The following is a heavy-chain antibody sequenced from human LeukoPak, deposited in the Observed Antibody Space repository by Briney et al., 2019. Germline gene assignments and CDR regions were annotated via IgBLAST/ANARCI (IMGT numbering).Heavy chain of an antibody. CDR3: ARSSIIAAAGPYYFDY. V-gene: IGHV1-69*06. CDR2: IIPIFGTA. D-gene: IGHD6-13*01. J-gene: IGHJ4*02. CDR1: GYTFIAYY. Sequence: SVKVSCKTSGYTFIAYYLHWVRQAPGQGLEWMGGIIPIFGTANYAQKFQGRVTITADKSTTTAYMELSSLRSEDTAVYYCARSSIIAAAGPYYFDYWGQGTLVTVSS.